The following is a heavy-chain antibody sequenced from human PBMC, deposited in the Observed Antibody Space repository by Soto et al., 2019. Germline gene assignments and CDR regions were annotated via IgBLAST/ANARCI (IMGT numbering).Heavy chain of an antibody. Sequence: GGSLRLSCAASGLTVSSSYMSWVRQAPGKGLQWVSVIYSAGSTYYANSVKGRFTISRDISTNMVYLQMSSLTDEDTAVYYCARARAQESSSAIFFDIWGQGALVTVSS. V-gene: IGHV3-53*01. J-gene: IGHJ4*02. CDR1: GLTVSSSY. D-gene: IGHD6-13*01. CDR2: IYSAGST. CDR3: ARARAQESSSAIFFDI.